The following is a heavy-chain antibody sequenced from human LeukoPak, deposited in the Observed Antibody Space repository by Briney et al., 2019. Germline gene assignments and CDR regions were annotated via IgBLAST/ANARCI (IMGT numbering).Heavy chain of an antibody. CDR1: GFTFSSYG. CDR2: ISYDGSNK. D-gene: IGHD2-2*02. J-gene: IGHJ5*02. V-gene: IGHV3-30*18. CDR3: AKDSESGYTTITWFDP. Sequence: PGGSLRLSCAASGFTFSSYGMHWVRQAPGKGLEWVAVISYDGSNKYYADSVKGRFTISRDNSKNTLYLQMNSLRAEDTAVYYCAKDSESGYTTITWFDPWGQGTLVTVSS.